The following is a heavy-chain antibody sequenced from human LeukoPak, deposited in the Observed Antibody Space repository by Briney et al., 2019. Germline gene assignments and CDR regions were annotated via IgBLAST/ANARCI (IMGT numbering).Heavy chain of an antibody. Sequence: GGSLRLSCAASGFTFDDYGMSWVRQAPGKGLEWVSGVNWNGGSTGYADSVKGRFTISRDNAKNFLYLQMNSLRAEDTALYYCARALGLDYDYYMDVWGKGTTVTVSS. D-gene: IGHD3-16*01. J-gene: IGHJ6*03. V-gene: IGHV3-20*04. CDR1: GFTFDDYG. CDR3: ARALGLDYDYYMDV. CDR2: VNWNGGST.